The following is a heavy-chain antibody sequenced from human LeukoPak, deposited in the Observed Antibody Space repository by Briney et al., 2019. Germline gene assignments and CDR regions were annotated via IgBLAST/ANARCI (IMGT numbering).Heavy chain of an antibody. CDR2: ISAYNGNT. CDR3: ARDPRYYDGQYYFDY. V-gene: IGHV1-18*01. CDR1: GYTFTSYG. D-gene: IGHD3-22*01. Sequence: ASVKVSCKASGYTFTSYGISWVRQAPGQGLEWMGWISAYNGNTNYAQKLQGRVTMTADTSTSTAYMELRSLRSDDTAVYYCARDPRYYDGQYYFDYWGQGTLVTVSS. J-gene: IGHJ4*02.